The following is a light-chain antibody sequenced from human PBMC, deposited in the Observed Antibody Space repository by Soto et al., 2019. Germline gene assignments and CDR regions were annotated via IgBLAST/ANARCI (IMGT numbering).Light chain of an antibody. J-gene: IGLJ2*01. CDR3: SSYTSSSTRLV. V-gene: IGLV2-14*03. CDR1: SSDVGGYNY. CDR2: DVN. Sequence: QSALTQPASVSGSPGQSITISCTGTSSDVGGYNYVSWYQHHPDKAPKLMIYDVNNRPSGVSNRFSGSKSGNTVSLTISGLQAEDEAAYYCSSYTSSSTRLVFGGGTKLTVL.